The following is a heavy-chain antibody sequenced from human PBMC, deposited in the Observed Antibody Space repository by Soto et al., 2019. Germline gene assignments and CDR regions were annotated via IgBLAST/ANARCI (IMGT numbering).Heavy chain of an antibody. V-gene: IGHV4-59*01. Sequence: PSETLSLTCTVSGGSISSYYWSWIRQPPGKGLEWIGYIYYSGSTNYNPSLKSRVTISVDTSKNQFSLKLSSVTAADTAVYYCASHQESEWLGFDYWGQGTLVTVSS. D-gene: IGHD6-19*01. J-gene: IGHJ4*02. CDR1: GGSISSYY. CDR3: ASHQESEWLGFDY. CDR2: IYYSGST.